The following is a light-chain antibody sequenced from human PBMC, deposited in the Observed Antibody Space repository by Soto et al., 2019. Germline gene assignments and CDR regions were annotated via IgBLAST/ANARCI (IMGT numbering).Light chain of an antibody. V-gene: IGLV1-51*01. CDR1: SSNIGNNY. J-gene: IGLJ2*01. Sequence: QSVLTQPPSVSAASGQKVTISCSGSSSNIGNNYVSWYQQLPGTAPKLLIYDNNKRPPGIPDRFSGSKSGTSATLGITGLQTGDEADYYCGTWDSSLSAVAFGGGTKVTVL. CDR3: GTWDSSLSAVA. CDR2: DNN.